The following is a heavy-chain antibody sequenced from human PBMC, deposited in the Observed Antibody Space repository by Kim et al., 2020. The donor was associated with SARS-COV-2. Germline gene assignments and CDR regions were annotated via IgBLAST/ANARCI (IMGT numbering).Heavy chain of an antibody. J-gene: IGHJ6*02. CDR2: ISYDGSNK. CDR3: AREPLYYDILTGYYTLSGSYDYYGMDV. Sequence: GGSLRLSCAASGFTFSSYAMHWVRQAPGKGLEWVAVISYDGSNKYYADSVKGRFTISRDNSKNTLYLQMNSLRAEDTAVYYCAREPLYYDILTGYYTLSGSYDYYGMDVWCQGTTVTVSS. D-gene: IGHD3-9*01. V-gene: IGHV3-30*04. CDR1: GFTFSSYA.